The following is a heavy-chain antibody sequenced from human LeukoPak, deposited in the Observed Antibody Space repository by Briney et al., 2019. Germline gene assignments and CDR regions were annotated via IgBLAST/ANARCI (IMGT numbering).Heavy chain of an antibody. D-gene: IGHD2-15*01. CDR2: INHSGST. CDR3: ARGRRDYCSGGSCYYFDY. J-gene: IGHJ4*02. V-gene: IGHV4-34*01. CDR1: GGSFSGYY. Sequence: PSETLSLTCAVYGGSFSGYYWSWIRQPPGKGLEWIGEINHSGSTNYNPSLKSRVTISVDTSKNQFSLQLSSVTAADTAVYYCARGRRDYCSGGSCYYFDYWGQGTLVTVSS.